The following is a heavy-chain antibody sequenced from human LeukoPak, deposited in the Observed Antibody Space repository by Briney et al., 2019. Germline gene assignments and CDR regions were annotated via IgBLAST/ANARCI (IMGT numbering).Heavy chain of an antibody. Sequence: PGGSLRLSCAASGFTFSSYAMSWVRQAPGKGLEWVSAISGSGGSTYYADSVKGRFTISRDNSKNTLYLQMNSLRAEDTALYYCASGIRGIVVPTAILGFLDSWGQGTLATVSS. CDR2: ISGSGGST. D-gene: IGHD2-21*02. CDR3: ASGIRGIVVPTAILGFLDS. J-gene: IGHJ4*02. CDR1: GFTFSSYA. V-gene: IGHV3-23*01.